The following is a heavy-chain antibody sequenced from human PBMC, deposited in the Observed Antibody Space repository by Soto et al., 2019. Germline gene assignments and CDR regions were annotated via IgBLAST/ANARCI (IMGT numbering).Heavy chain of an antibody. CDR3: AREGGDSEAFYI. CDR1: GYIFTKFY. Sequence: QAQLMQSGAEVKKPGASVTISCKTFGYIFTKFYIHWVRQAPGQGLEWMGIINTSGNATSFAQKFQGRVSTPRDTSTGTVYMDLASLSYDDTAIYFCAREGGDSEAFYIWGPGTVMTVSS. CDR2: INTSGNAT. V-gene: IGHV1-46*03. J-gene: IGHJ3*02. D-gene: IGHD4-17*01.